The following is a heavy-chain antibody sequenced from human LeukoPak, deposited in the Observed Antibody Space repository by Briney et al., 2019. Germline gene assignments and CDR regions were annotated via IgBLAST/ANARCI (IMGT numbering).Heavy chain of an antibody. J-gene: IGHJ3*02. CDR2: INHSGST. CDR3: ARGGYDSSGYTLYPNDAFDI. V-gene: IGHV4-34*01. D-gene: IGHD3-22*01. CDR1: GGSFSGYY. Sequence: PSETLSLTCAVYGGSFSGYYWSWIRQPPGKGLEWIGEINHSGSTNYNPSLKSRVTISVDTSKDQFSLKLSSVTAADTAVYYCARGGYDSSGYTLYPNDAFDIWGQGTMVTVSS.